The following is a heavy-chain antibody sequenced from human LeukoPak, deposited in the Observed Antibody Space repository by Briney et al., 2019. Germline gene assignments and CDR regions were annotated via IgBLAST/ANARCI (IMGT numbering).Heavy chain of an antibody. V-gene: IGHV3-53*01. CDR1: GFTVSSNY. Sequence: GGSLRLSCAASGFTVSSNYMSWVRQAPGKGLEWVSVIYSGGSTYYADSVKGRFTISRDNSKNTLYLQMDSLRAEDTAVYYCAREKTGCSYGRYNNWFDPWGQGTLVTVSS. CDR3: AREKTGCSYGRYNNWFDP. D-gene: IGHD5-18*01. CDR2: IYSGGST. J-gene: IGHJ5*02.